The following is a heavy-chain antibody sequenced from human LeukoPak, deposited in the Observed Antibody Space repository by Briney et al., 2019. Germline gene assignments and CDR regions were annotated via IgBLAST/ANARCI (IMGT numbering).Heavy chain of an antibody. CDR2: IYYSGST. V-gene: IGHV4-39*01. Sequence: SETLSLTCTVSGGSISSSSYYWGRIRPPPGKGLEWIGSIYYSGSTYYNPPLKSRVTISVDTSKNQFSLKLSSVTAADTAVYYCARAPRIGPYDFWSGYCLDYWGQGTLVTVSS. J-gene: IGHJ4*02. D-gene: IGHD3-3*01. CDR3: ARAPRIGPYDFWSGYCLDY. CDR1: GGSISSSSYY.